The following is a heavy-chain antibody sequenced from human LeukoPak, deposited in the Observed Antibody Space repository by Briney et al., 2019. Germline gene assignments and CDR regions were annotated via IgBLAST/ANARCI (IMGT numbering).Heavy chain of an antibody. CDR2: ISYDGNNK. Sequence: PGGSLRLSCAASGFTFNNYAMHWVRQAPGKGLEWVAVISYDGNNKYYADSVKGRFTISRDNSKNTLYLQMNSLRAEDTAVYYCAPEEEECEEVFDYWGQGTLVTVSS. V-gene: IGHV3-30-3*01. CDR3: APEEEECEEVFDY. J-gene: IGHJ4*02. D-gene: IGHD2/OR15-2a*01. CDR1: GFTFNNYA.